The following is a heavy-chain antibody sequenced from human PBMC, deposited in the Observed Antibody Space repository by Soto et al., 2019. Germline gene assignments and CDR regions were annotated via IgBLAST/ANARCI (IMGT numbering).Heavy chain of an antibody. CDR2: IIPIFGTA. D-gene: IGHD1-7*01. CDR1: GGAFNSYA. J-gene: IGHJ4*02. CDR3: ARGPDNWNYYFDY. Sequence: SVKVSCKASGGAFNSYAISWLRQAPGQGLEWMGGIIPIFGTANYAEKFQGRVTITADESTSTAYMELSSLRSEDTAVYYCARGPDNWNYYFDYWGQATLATVTS. V-gene: IGHV1-69*13.